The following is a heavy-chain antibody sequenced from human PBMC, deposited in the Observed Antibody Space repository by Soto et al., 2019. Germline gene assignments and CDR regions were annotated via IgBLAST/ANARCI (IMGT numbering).Heavy chain of an antibody. CDR2: INSDGSST. V-gene: IGHV3-74*01. Sequence: EVQLVESGGGLVQPGGSLRLSCAGSGFTFSNYRVHWVRQAPGKGLVWVSVINSDGSSTSYADSVKGRFTISRDNAKNTVHLKMNSLRAEDPAVYYCTTLGGPQRGARDYWGQGTLVTVSS. J-gene: IGHJ4*02. CDR3: TTLGGPQRGARDY. CDR1: GFTFSNYR. D-gene: IGHD3-10*01.